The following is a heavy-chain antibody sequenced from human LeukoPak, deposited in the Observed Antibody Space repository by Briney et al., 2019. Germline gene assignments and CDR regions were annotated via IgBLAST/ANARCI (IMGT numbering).Heavy chain of an antibody. Sequence: SETLSLTCTVSGVSISSYYWSWIRQPAGKGLEWIGRIYTTGSTNYNPSLKSRVTMSVDTSKNHFSLKLNSVTAADTAVYYCARGIAAAAKQGGFDFWGQGTLVTVSS. V-gene: IGHV4-4*07. CDR2: IYTTGST. CDR3: ARGIAAAAKQGGFDF. CDR1: GVSISSYY. J-gene: IGHJ4*02. D-gene: IGHD6-13*01.